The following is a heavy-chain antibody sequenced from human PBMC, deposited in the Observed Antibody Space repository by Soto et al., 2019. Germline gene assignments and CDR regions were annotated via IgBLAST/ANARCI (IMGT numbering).Heavy chain of an antibody. V-gene: IGHV3-23*01. CDR2: ISGSGGST. CDR3: AKDFGSSRSLNYFDY. D-gene: IGHD6-13*01. J-gene: IGHJ4*02. Sequence: GGSLRLSCAASGFTFSSYAMSWVRQAPGKGLEWVSAISGSGGSTYYADSVKGRFTISRDNSKNTLYLQMNSLRAEDTAVYYCAKDFGSSRSLNYFDYWGQGTLVTVSS. CDR1: GFTFSSYA.